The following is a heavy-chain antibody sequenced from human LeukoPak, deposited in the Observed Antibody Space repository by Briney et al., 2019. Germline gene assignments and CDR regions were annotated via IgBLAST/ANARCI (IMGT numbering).Heavy chain of an antibody. J-gene: IGHJ4*02. V-gene: IGHV6-1*01. Sequence: QTLSLTCAISGDSVSSNTVTWNWIKQSRSRGLEWLGRTYYRSKWSNDYAVSVKSRIIINPDTSKNQFSLQLDSVTPEDTAVYYCVRVTGGVFDYWGPGTLVTVSS. CDR3: VRVTGGVFDY. D-gene: IGHD2-8*02. CDR2: TYYRSKWSN. CDR1: GDSVSSNTVT.